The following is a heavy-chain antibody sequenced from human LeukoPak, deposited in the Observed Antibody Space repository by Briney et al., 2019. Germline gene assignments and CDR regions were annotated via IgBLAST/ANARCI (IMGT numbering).Heavy chain of an antibody. CDR2: INSDGRST. J-gene: IGHJ4*02. Sequence: GGSLRLSCAASGFTFSSYWMHWVRQAPGKGLVWVSRINSDGRSTSYADSVKGRFTISRDNAKSTLYLQMNSLRAEDTAVYYCARDRWMGATRGLLYDYWGQGTLVTVSS. CDR1: GFTFSSYW. V-gene: IGHV3-74*01. D-gene: IGHD1-26*01. CDR3: ARDRWMGATRGLLYDY.